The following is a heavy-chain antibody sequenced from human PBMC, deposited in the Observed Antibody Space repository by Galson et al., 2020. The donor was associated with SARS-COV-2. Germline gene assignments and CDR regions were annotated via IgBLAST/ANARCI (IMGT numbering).Heavy chain of an antibody. CDR2: IYYSGST. V-gene: IGHV4-59*01. D-gene: IGHD2-21*01. J-gene: IGHJ6*02. CDR3: ARAVMATIPTEPHYYYYGMDV. CDR1: GGSISSYY. Sequence: SETLSLTCTVSGGSISSYYWSWIRQPPGKGLEWIGYIYYSGSTNYNPSLKSRVTISVDTSKNQFSLKLSSVTAADTAVYYCARAVMATIPTEPHYYYYGMDVWGQGTTVTVSS.